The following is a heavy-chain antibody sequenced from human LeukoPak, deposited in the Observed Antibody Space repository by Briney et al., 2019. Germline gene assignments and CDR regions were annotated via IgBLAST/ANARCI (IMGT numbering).Heavy chain of an antibody. CDR1: GYTFTSYY. Sequence: ASVKVSCKASGYTFTSYYMHWVRQAPGQGLEWMGIINPSGGSTNYAQKFQGRVTMTRDTSISTAYMELSRLRSDDTAVYYCAREIPTMVRGVIIRVFDYWGQGTLVTVSS. D-gene: IGHD3-10*01. J-gene: IGHJ4*02. V-gene: IGHV1-2*02. CDR3: AREIPTMVRGVIIRVFDY. CDR2: INPSGGST.